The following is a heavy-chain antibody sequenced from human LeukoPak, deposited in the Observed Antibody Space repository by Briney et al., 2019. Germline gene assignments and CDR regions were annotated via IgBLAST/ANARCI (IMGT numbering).Heavy chain of an antibody. D-gene: IGHD3-16*01. CDR2: IHTSGTT. J-gene: IGHJ5*02. V-gene: IGHV4-4*07. CDR1: GGSMSSDY. Sequence: PSETLSLTCTVSGGSMSSDYWSLIRQPAGKGLEWIGRIHTSGTTYYNPSLKSRVTMSVDTSKNQFSLRLTSVTAADTAVYYCARGDYFDGGGRNWFDPWGQGTLVTVSS. CDR3: ARGDYFDGGGRNWFDP.